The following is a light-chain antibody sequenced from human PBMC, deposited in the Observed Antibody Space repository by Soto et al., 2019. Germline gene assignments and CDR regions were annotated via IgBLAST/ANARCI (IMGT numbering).Light chain of an antibody. J-gene: IGKJ1*01. CDR1: QSVSIN. CDR3: QQYNNWPET. V-gene: IGKV3-15*01. CDR2: GVS. Sequence: ILIPQSPATLSVSPGERATLSCSASQSVSINLAWYQQKPGQAPRLLIYGVSTRATGIPARFSGSGSGTEFTLTISSLQSEDFAVYYCQQYNNWPETFGQGTKV.